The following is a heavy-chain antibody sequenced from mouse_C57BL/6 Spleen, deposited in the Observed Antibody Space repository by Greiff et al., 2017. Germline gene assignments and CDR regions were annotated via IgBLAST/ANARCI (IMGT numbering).Heavy chain of an antibody. V-gene: IGHV5-9-1*02. D-gene: IGHD2-4*01. Sequence: EVQLVESGEGLVKPGGSLKLSCAASGFTFSSYAMSWVRQTPEKRLEWVAYISSGGDYIYYADTVTGRFTISRDNARNTLYLQMSSLKSEDTAMYYCTSGIYYDYDLYYFDYWGQGTTLTVSS. J-gene: IGHJ2*01. CDR2: ISSGGDYI. CDR1: GFTFSSYA. CDR3: TSGIYYDYDLYYFDY.